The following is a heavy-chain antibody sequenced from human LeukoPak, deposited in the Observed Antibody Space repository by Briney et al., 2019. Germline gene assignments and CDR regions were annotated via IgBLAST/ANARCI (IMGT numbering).Heavy chain of an antibody. D-gene: IGHD6-19*01. CDR1: GYTFTGYY. V-gene: IGHV1-2*02. Sequence: ASVKVSCKASGYTFTGYYMHWVRQAPGQGLEWMGWINPNSGGTNYAQKFQGRVTMTRDTSISTAYMELSRLRSDDTAVYYCARGYIIAVADTVDYWGQGTLVTVSS. J-gene: IGHJ4*02. CDR2: INPNSGGT. CDR3: ARGYIIAVADTVDY.